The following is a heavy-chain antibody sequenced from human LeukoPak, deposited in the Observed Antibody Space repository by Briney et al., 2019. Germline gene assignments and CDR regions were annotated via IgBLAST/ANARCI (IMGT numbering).Heavy chain of an antibody. V-gene: IGHV4-61*01. D-gene: IGHD3-10*01. Sequence: SETLPLTCTVSGGSISSSSYYWSWIRQSPGKGLECIGYIHYTGSTNYNPSLKSRVTISVETSKNQFSLKLKSVTAADTAVYYCARGGYYGSGNDFRFDPWGQGTLVSVSS. CDR2: IHYTGST. J-gene: IGHJ5*02. CDR3: ARGGYYGSGNDFRFDP. CDR1: GGSISSSSYY.